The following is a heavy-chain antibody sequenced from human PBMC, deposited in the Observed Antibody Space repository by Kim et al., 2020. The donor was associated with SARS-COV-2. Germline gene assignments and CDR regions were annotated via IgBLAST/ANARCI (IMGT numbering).Heavy chain of an antibody. CDR1: GFRFNIYQ. J-gene: IGHJ4*01. D-gene: IGHD3-10*01. Sequence: GGSLRLFCAASGFRFNIYQMAWVRQAPGKGLEWVAAIKHDGSEKDYLDSVRGRFTISRDNAENSLFLQMNNLRVEDTAVYYCARDSSWNHLGDFFHFDY. CDR2: IKHDGSEK. CDR3: ARDSSWNHLGDFFHFDY. V-gene: IGHV3-7*01.